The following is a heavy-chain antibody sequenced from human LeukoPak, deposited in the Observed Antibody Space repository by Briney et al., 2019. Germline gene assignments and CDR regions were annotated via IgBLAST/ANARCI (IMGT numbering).Heavy chain of an antibody. Sequence: GRSLRLSCAASGFSFTYYAMQWVRRAPGKGREWVAIISFDGRSRFYADSVKGRFTISRDNSKNTLDLQMNSLRPDDTAVYYCATDQAWQLHQWGPGTAVIVSS. D-gene: IGHD2-15*01. V-gene: IGHV3-30*04. CDR2: ISFDGRSR. CDR1: GFSFTYYA. CDR3: ATDQAWQLHQ. J-gene: IGHJ4*02.